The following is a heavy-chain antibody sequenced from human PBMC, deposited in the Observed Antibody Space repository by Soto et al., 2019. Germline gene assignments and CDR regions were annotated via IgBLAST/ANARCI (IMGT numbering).Heavy chain of an antibody. D-gene: IGHD2-2*01. V-gene: IGHV4-59*01. J-gene: IGHJ4*02. CDR3: ARDPGNSSTWYFDK. CDR1: GGSISGYD. CDR2: TYFSGSP. Sequence: LSLTCTVSGGSISGYDWGWLRQPPGKGLEWIGYTYFSGSPNYNPSLKSRVTISVDTSKNEFSLKLTSMTAADTAVYYCARDPGNSSTWYFDKWGQGTLVTVSS.